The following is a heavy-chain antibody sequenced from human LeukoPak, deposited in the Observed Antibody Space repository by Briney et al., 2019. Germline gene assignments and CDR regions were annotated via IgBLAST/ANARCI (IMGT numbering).Heavy chain of an antibody. J-gene: IGHJ5*02. CDR3: GRIYCSGWFER. Sequence: PSETLSFTCTVSGGSISSSSYYWGWIRQPPGKGLEWIGSIYYSGSTYYNPSLKSRVTISVDTSKNRFSLKLSSVTAADPAVYYCGRIYCSGWFERWGQGTLVTVSS. D-gene: IGHD6-25*01. CDR2: IYYSGST. V-gene: IGHV4-39*01. CDR1: GGSISSSSYY.